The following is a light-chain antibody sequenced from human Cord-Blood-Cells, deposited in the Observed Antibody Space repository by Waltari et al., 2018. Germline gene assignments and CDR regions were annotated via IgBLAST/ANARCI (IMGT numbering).Light chain of an antibody. CDR3: SSYTSSSTLYV. V-gene: IGLV2-14*01. Sequence: QSALTQPASVSGSPGPSIPISCTGTSSDVGGYNLVSWYQQLPGKAPKLMIYDVSNRPSGVSNRFSGSKSGNTASLTISGLQAEDEADYYCSSYTSSSTLYVFGTGTKVTVL. CDR1: SSDVGGYNL. CDR2: DVS. J-gene: IGLJ1*01.